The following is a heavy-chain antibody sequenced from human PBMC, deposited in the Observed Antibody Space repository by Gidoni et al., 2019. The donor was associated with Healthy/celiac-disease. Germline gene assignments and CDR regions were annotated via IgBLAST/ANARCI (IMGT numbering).Heavy chain of an antibody. D-gene: IGHD5-12*01. Sequence: GFTCSSYGMHWVRQAPGKGLEWVAVIWYDGSNKYYADSVKGRFTISRDNSTNTLYLQMNSLRAEATAVYYCARGRDGYNHDAFDIWGQGTMVTVSS. CDR1: GFTCSSYG. J-gene: IGHJ3*02. CDR2: IWYDGSNK. CDR3: ARGRDGYNHDAFDI. V-gene: IGHV3-33*01.